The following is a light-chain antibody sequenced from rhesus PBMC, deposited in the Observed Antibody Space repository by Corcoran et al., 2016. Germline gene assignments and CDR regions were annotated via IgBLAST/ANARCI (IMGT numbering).Light chain of an antibody. Sequence: DIQMSQSPPSLSASVGDSVTITCRASQGINNYLNWYQEKPGKAPKLLIYYANTLASGVSSMFSGSGSGTEYTLTISGLQPEDFATYYCQPGYTTPYNFGQGTKVEIK. J-gene: IGKJ2*01. V-gene: IGKV1-32*03. CDR2: YAN. CDR1: QGINNY. CDR3: QPGYTTPYN.